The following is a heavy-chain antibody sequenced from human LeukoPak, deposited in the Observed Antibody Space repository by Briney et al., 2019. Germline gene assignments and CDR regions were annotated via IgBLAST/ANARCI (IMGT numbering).Heavy chain of an antibody. V-gene: IGHV3-30*18. J-gene: IGHJ6*02. Sequence: GGSLRLSCAASGFTFSSYGMHWVRQAPGKGLEWVAVISYDGSNKYYADSVKGRFTISRDNSKNTLYLRMNSLRAEDTAVYYCAKDFRWFGELLQFHYYYYGMDVWGQGTTVTVSS. CDR1: GFTFSSYG. CDR2: ISYDGSNK. CDR3: AKDFRWFGELLQFHYYYYGMDV. D-gene: IGHD3-10*01.